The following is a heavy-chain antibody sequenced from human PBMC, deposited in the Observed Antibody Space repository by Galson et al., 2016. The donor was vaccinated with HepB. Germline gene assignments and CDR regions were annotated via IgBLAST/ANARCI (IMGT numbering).Heavy chain of an antibody. CDR1: GFVFLNFG. J-gene: IGHJ4*02. CDR3: AKERLVRRIFDH. Sequence: SLRLSCAASGFVFLNFGLSWVRQAPGKGLGWVASISTRRTTYYSDSVQGRFTISRDNSNNTLYLQMNGLRAEDTAVYYCAKERLVRRIFDHWGQGTLLTVSS. V-gene: IGHV3-23*01. D-gene: IGHD1-1*01. CDR2: ISTRRTT.